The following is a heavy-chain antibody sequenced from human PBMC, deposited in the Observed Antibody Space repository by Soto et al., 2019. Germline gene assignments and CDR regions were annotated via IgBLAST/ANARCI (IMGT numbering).Heavy chain of an antibody. CDR2: TYYRSKWNN. D-gene: IGHD3-3*01. CDR1: GDSVSSNLVT. J-gene: IGHJ5*02. Sequence: SQTLSLTCAIFGDSVSSNLVTWNWVRQSPSRGLEWLGRTYYRSKWNNDYAVSVKSRIIINPDTSRNHFSLQLTSVTPEDTAVYFCSRVLSGIFLSWGQGILVTVSS. V-gene: IGHV6-1*01. CDR3: SRVLSGIFLS.